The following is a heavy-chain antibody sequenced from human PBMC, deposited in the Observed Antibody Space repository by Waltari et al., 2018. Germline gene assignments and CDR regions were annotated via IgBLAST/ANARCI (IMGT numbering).Heavy chain of an antibody. V-gene: IGHV3-30*18. CDR2: ISYDGGNK. CDR1: GFTFSNYG. Sequence: QVHLVESGGGVVQPGRSLRLSCAASGFTFSNYGIHWVRQAPGKGLDWVAVISYDGGNKYHADSVKGRFTISRDNSKNTLYLQLNSLRAEDTAVYYCAKGGEVAAAPWAFDIWGQGTIVTVSS. CDR3: AKGGEVAAAPWAFDI. J-gene: IGHJ3*02. D-gene: IGHD2-2*01.